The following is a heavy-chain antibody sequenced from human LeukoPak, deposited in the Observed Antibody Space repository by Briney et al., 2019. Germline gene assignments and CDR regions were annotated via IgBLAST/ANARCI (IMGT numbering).Heavy chain of an antibody. CDR1: GGTLSSYA. CDR3: AREGGGTHYYDSSGYLN. CDR2: IIPIFGTA. D-gene: IGHD3-22*01. Sequence: SVKVSCKASGGTLSSYAISWVRQAPGQGLEWMGGIIPIFGTANYAQKFQGRVTITADESTSTAYMELSSLRSEDTAVYYCAREGGGTHYYDSSGYLNWGQGTLVTVSS. J-gene: IGHJ4*02. V-gene: IGHV1-69*13.